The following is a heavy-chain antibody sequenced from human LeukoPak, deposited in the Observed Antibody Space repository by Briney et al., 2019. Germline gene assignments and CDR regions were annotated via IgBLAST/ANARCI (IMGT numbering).Heavy chain of an antibody. D-gene: IGHD1-26*01. CDR3: AREEPHDAFDI. CDR1: GGSISSGSYY. Sequence: SQTLSLTCTVSGGSISSGSYYWSWIRQLAGKGLEWIGRIYTSGSTNYNPSLKSRVTISVDTSKNQFSLKLSSVTAADTAVYYCAREEPHDAFDIWGQGTMVTVSS. J-gene: IGHJ3*02. V-gene: IGHV4-61*02. CDR2: IYTSGST.